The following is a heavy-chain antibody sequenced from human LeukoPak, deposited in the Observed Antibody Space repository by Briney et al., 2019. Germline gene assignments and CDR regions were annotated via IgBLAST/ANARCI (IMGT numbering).Heavy chain of an antibody. J-gene: IGHJ4*02. V-gene: IGHV4-38-2*02. D-gene: IGHD2-21*02. CDR1: GYSISSGYY. CDR2: IYHSGST. CDR3: ARVLIVVVTALDY. Sequence: SETLSLTCTVSGYSISSGYYWGWIRQPPGKGLEWIGSIYHSGSTYYNPFLKSRVTIPVDTSKNQFSLKLSSVTAADTAVYYCARVLIVVVTALDYWGQGTLVTVSS.